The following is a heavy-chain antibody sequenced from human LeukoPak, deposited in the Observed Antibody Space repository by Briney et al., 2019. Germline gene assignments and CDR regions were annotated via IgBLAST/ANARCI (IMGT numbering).Heavy chain of an antibody. J-gene: IGHJ3*02. CDR1: GGSINSVTSY. Sequence: SETLSLTCAVSGGSINSVTSYWDWIRQPPGKGLEWLGNIYYSGGNYDNPSLKSRVTISIDTSKSQFSLELSSVTATDTAVYYCAGARVGATKDDAFDIWGQGTMVTVSS. D-gene: IGHD1-26*01. V-gene: IGHV4-39*07. CDR3: AGARVGATKDDAFDI. CDR2: IYYSGGN.